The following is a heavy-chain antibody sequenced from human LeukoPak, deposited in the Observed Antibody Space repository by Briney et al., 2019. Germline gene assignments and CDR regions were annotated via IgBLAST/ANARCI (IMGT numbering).Heavy chain of an antibody. CDR1: GYTFTGYY. D-gene: IGHD1-1*01. Sequence: AASVKVSYKASGYTFTGYYMHWVRQAPGQGLEWMGWINPNSGGTNYAQKFQGRVTMTRDTSISTAYMELSRLRSDDTAVYYCARVHLERYYYYYGMDVWGQGTTVTVSS. CDR2: INPNSGGT. J-gene: IGHJ6*02. CDR3: ARVHLERYYYYYGMDV. V-gene: IGHV1-2*02.